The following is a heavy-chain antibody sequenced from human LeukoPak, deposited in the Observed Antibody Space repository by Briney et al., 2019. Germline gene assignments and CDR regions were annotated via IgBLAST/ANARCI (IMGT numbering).Heavy chain of an antibody. D-gene: IGHD3-22*01. V-gene: IGHV3-11*04. Sequence: GGSLRLSCAASGFSFSDYYMSWVRQAPGKGLEWISYITNSGSTIYYADSVKGRFTISRDNAKNSLYLQMNSLRAEDTAVYYCARKKVNYYYYMDVWGKGTTVTVSS. CDR2: ITNSGSTI. J-gene: IGHJ6*03. CDR1: GFSFSDYY. CDR3: ARKKVNYYYYMDV.